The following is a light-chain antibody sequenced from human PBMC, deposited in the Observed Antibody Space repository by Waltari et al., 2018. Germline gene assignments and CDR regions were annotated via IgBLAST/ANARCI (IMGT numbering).Light chain of an antibody. Sequence: DIVLTQSPGTLSLYVGERATVSCRASERVSRALAWYQRKPGQAPRLLLYGASTRATGIPDRFSGSGSGTDFSLTISRLEPDDFAVYYCQHYLRLPVTFGQGTTVEI. CDR1: ERVSRA. CDR3: QHYLRLPVT. J-gene: IGKJ1*01. CDR2: GAS. V-gene: IGKV3-20*01.